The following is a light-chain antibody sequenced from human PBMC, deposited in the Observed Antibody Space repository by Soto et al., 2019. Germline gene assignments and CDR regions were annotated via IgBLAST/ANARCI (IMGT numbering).Light chain of an antibody. J-gene: IGLJ2*01. V-gene: IGLV2-14*01. CDR2: GVY. CDR1: DSDVGGYNY. Sequence: QSALTQPASVSGSPGQSITISCTGTDSDVGGYNYVSWYQQHPGKAPKLMIYGVYNRPSGVSNRFSGSKSGNTASLTISGLQAEDEADYYCSSFTNTNTPHVVFGGGTKLTVL. CDR3: SSFTNTNTPHVV.